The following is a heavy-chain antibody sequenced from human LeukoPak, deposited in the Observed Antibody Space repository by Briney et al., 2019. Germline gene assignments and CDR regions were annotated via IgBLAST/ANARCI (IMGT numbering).Heavy chain of an antibody. Sequence: SETLSLTCTVSGGSISSGDYYWSRIRQPPGKGLEWIWYIYYSGSTYYNPSLKSRVTISVDTSKNQFSLKLSSVTAADTAVYYCARHGGGSYVYYFDYWGQGTLVTVSS. J-gene: IGHJ4*02. CDR2: IYYSGST. V-gene: IGHV4-30-4*01. D-gene: IGHD1-26*01. CDR3: ARHGGGSYVYYFDY. CDR1: GGSISSGDYY.